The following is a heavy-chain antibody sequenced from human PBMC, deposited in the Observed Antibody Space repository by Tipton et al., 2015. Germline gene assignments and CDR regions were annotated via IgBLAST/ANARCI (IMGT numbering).Heavy chain of an antibody. CDR1: ADSMSTGPYY. Sequence: TLSLTCTVSADSMSTGPYYWSWIRQHPGKGLEWIGYIYHSGPTYYSPSLKSRLTISLDKSKSHFSLQLTSVTAADTAVYYCARSTDTYTPYWGPGTLVTVSS. D-gene: IGHD5-18*01. CDR3: ARSTDTYTPY. CDR2: IYHSGPT. J-gene: IGHJ4*02. V-gene: IGHV4-31*03.